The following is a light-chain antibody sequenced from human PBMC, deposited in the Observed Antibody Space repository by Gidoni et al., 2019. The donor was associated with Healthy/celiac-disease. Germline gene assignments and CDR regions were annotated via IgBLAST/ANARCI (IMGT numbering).Light chain of an antibody. CDR3: QVWDSSSDHPV. V-gene: IGLV3-21*02. CDR1: NIGSKS. CDR2: DYS. J-gene: IGLJ2*01. Sequence: SYVLTQPPSGSVAPGQTARIICGGNNIGSKSGHWYQQKPGQAPLLVVYDYSDRPSGIPERFSGSNSGNTATLIISRVEAGDEADYYCQVWDSSSDHPVFGGGTKLTVL.